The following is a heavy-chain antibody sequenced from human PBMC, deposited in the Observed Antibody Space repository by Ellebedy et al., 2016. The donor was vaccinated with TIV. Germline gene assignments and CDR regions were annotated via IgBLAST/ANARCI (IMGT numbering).Heavy chain of an antibody. Sequence: SETLSLTXTVSGGSISSYYWSWIRQPPGKGLEWIGYIYYSGSTNYNPSLKSRVTISVDTSKNQFSLKLSSVTAADTAVYYCARDSVDAFDIWGQGTMVTVSS. J-gene: IGHJ3*02. CDR3: ARDSVDAFDI. V-gene: IGHV4-59*01. D-gene: IGHD3-10*01. CDR2: IYYSGST. CDR1: GGSISSYY.